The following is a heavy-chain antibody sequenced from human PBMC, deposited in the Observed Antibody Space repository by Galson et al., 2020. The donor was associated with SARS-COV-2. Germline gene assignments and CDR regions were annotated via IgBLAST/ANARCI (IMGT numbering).Heavy chain of an antibody. CDR1: GFTFSSYS. D-gene: IGHD1-26*01. CDR2: ISSSSSYI. J-gene: IGHJ6*02. V-gene: IGHV3-21*01. CDR3: ARHEGEGVYYYYYGMDV. Sequence: GESLKIFCAASGFTFSSYSMNWVRQAPGKGLEWVSSISSSSSYIYYADSVKGRFTISRDNAKNSLYLQMNSLRAEDTAVYYCARHEGEGVYYYYYGMDVWGQGTTVTVSS.